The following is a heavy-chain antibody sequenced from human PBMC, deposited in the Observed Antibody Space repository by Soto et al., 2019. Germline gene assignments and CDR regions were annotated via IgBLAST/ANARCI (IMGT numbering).Heavy chain of an antibody. CDR1: GFTFSSYA. CDR3: ASEGYSSGYDPFDY. Sequence: PGGSLRLSCAAPGFTFSSYAMHWVRQAPGKGLEWVAVISYDGSNKYYADSVKGRFTISRDNSKNTLYLQMNSLRAEDTAVYYCASEGYSSGYDPFDYWGQGTLVTVSS. D-gene: IGHD3-22*01. CDR2: ISYDGSNK. J-gene: IGHJ4*02. V-gene: IGHV3-30-3*01.